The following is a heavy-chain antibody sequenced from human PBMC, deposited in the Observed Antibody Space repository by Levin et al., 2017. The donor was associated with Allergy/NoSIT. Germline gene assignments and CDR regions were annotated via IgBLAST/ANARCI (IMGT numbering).Heavy chain of an antibody. V-gene: IGHV3-30*18. Sequence: TGGSLRLSCKASGFSFSSYGMHWVRQAQGQGLEWVAVISHDGSDLYYADSVKGRFTISRDNSENILYLQLNGLRAEDTAVYYCAKDEGLYYETSSYYPLDYWGQGTLVTVSS. CDR1: GFSFSSYG. CDR2: ISHDGSDL. J-gene: IGHJ4*02. CDR3: AKDEGLYYETSSYYPLDY. D-gene: IGHD3-16*01.